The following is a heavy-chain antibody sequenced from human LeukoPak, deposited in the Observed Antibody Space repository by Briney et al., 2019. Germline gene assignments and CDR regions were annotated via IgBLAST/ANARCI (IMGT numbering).Heavy chain of an antibody. CDR2: IYVKDSDT. CDR3: ARPNITSYYDSRGYDAFDV. Sequence: AGESLKISCKGSGYRFNAYWIAWVRQMPGKGLEWMGIIYVKDSDTRYSPSFQGQVTISADKSVRTAYLQWSSLKASDTAMYYCARPNITSYYDSRGYDAFDVWGQGTMVTVSS. D-gene: IGHD3-22*01. CDR1: GYRFNAYW. V-gene: IGHV5-51*01. J-gene: IGHJ3*01.